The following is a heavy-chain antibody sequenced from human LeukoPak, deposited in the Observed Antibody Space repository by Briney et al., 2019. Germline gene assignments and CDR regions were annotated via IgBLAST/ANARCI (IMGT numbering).Heavy chain of an antibody. CDR1: GGSIVSNDG. J-gene: IGHJ4*02. CDR3: ARKYSYTYYDY. D-gene: IGHD3-10*01. CDR2: IYHSGST. V-gene: IGHV4-4*02. Sequence: SGTLSLTCAVSGGSIVSNDGWTWVRQPPGKGLEWIGEIYHSGSTGYTPSLQSRVTISVDKSNNQFSLKLSSVTAADTAIYYCARKYSYTYYDYWGQGTLVTVSS.